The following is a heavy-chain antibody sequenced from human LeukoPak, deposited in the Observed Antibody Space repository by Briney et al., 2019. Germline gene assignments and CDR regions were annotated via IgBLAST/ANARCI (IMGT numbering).Heavy chain of an antibody. V-gene: IGHV3-23*01. CDR2: ISGSGGST. J-gene: IGHJ4*02. CDR3: AKPPLPVVGAFSHLNFDY. D-gene: IGHD1-26*01. Sequence: PGGSLRLSCAASGFTFSSYAMSWVRQAPGKGLEWVSAISGSGGSTYYADSVKGRFTISRDNSKNTLYLQMNSLRAEDTAVYYCAKPPLPVVGAFSHLNFDYWGQGTLVTVSS. CDR1: GFTFSSYA.